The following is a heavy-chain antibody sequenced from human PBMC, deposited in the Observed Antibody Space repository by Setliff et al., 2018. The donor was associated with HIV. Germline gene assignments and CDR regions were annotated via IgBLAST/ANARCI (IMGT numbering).Heavy chain of an antibody. CDR3: AKAAVEMTTIAFGGPPGY. CDR2: INPNSGGT. CDR1: GYTFTGYY. V-gene: IGHV1-2*02. Sequence: ASVKVSCKASGYTFTGYYMHWVRQAPGQGLEWMGWINPNSGGTNYAQSFQGRLTITADESSNTAYMELSSPRLHDTAVYYCAKAAVEMTTIAFGGPPGYWGQGTLVTVSS. J-gene: IGHJ4*02. D-gene: IGHD3-16*01.